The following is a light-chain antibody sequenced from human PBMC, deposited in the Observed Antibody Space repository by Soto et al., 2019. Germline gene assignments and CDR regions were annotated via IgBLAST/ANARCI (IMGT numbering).Light chain of an antibody. J-gene: IGLJ1*01. CDR1: SSDVGGYNH. V-gene: IGLV2-14*01. CDR2: AVS. CDR3: SSYTTSNTLV. Sequence: QSALTQPASVSGSPGQSITVSCTGTSSDVGGYNHVSWYQQHPGKAPKLMIYAVSNRPSGVSNRFSASKSGNTASLTISGLQAEDEADYYCSSYTTSNTLVFGTGTKVTVL.